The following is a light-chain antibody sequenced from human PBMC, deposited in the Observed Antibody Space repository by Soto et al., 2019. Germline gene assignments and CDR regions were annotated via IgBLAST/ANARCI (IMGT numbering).Light chain of an antibody. CDR2: AAS. V-gene: IGKV1-27*01. CDR3: QKYNSAPFT. J-gene: IGKJ2*01. CDR1: QAISNS. Sequence: DIQMTQSPSSLSASVGDRVTITCRASQAISNSLAWYQQKPGKVPELLIFAASTLQSGVPSRFSGSGSGTDITLTISSLQPEDVAVYYCQKYNSAPFTFGQGTKLEIK.